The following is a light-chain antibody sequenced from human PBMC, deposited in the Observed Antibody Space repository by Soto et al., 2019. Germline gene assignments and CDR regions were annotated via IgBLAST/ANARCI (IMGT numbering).Light chain of an antibody. V-gene: IGKV1-8*01. CDR1: QGISSY. J-gene: IGKJ1*01. Sequence: AIRMTQSPSSFSASTGDRVTITCRASQGISSYLAWYQQKPGKAPKLLIYAASTLQSGVPSRFSGSGSGTDFTLTISCLQSEDFAPYYCKQYYSNPRTFGQGTKVDIK. CDR2: AAS. CDR3: KQYYSNPRT.